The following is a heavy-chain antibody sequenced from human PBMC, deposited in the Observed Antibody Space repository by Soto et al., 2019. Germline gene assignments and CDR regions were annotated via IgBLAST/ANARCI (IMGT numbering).Heavy chain of an antibody. D-gene: IGHD5-18*01. CDR1: GYTFTSYG. Sequence: GASVKVSCKASGYTFTSYGISWVRQAPGQGLEWMGWISAYNGNTNYAQKLQGRVTMTTDTSTSTAYMELRSLRSDDTAVYYCARDQFDSYGPKGGLDYWGQGTLVTSPQ. CDR2: ISAYNGNT. V-gene: IGHV1-18*01. J-gene: IGHJ4*02. CDR3: ARDQFDSYGPKGGLDY.